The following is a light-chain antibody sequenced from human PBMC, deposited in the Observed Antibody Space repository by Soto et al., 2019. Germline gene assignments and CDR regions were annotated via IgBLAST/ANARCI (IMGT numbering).Light chain of an antibody. V-gene: IGKV1-5*01. J-gene: IGKJ1*01. CDR2: DAS. CDR3: QQYTNPNNPRM. CDR1: QTISTW. Sequence: DIQVTQSPPTLSASVGDIVTITCRASQTISTWMAWYQQKPGKAPKLLVYDASTLQSGVASRFSGSGSGTEFTLIISGLQPDDSATYYCQQYTNPNNPRMFGKGTKVEI.